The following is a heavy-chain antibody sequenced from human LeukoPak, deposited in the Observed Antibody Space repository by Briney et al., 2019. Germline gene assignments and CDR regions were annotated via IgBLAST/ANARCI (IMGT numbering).Heavy chain of an antibody. J-gene: IGHJ4*02. CDR3: AKDRDPYDYGSGSYYNGVFDY. CDR2: ISYDGSNK. V-gene: IGHV3-30*12. Sequence: PGGSLRLSCAASGFTFSSYGIHWVRQAPGKGLEWVAVISYDGSNKYYADSVKGRFTISRDNSKNTLYLQMNSLRAEDTAVYYCAKDRDPYDYGSGSYYNGVFDYWGQGTLVTVSS. D-gene: IGHD3-10*01. CDR1: GFTFSSYG.